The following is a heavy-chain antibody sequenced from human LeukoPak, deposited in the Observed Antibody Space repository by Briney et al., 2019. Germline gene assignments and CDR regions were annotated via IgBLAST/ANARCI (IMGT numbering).Heavy chain of an antibody. Sequence: PSETLSLTCTVSGGSISYYYWTWIRQPPGKGLEWIGSIYYSGSTNYNPSLKSRVTISVDTSTTTVYMELSSLRSDDTAVFYCARRHKHYYQIDYWGQGTLVTVSS. V-gene: IGHV4-59*03. CDR2: IYYSGST. CDR3: ARRHKHYYQIDY. J-gene: IGHJ4*02. D-gene: IGHD1-26*01. CDR1: GGSISYYY.